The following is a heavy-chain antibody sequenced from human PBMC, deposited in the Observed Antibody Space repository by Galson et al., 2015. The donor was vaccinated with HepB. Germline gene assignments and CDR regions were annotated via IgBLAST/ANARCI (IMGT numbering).Heavy chain of an antibody. CDR1: GYTFTSYY. CDR2: INPSGGST. V-gene: IGHV1-46*01. D-gene: IGHD6-13*01. J-gene: IGHJ4*02. Sequence: SVKVSCKASGYTFTSYYMHWVRQAPGQGLEWMGIINPSGGSTSYAQKFQGRVTMTRDTSTSTVYMELSSLRSEDTAVYYCALYSSSWAFDYWGQGTLVTVSS. CDR3: ALYSSSWAFDY.